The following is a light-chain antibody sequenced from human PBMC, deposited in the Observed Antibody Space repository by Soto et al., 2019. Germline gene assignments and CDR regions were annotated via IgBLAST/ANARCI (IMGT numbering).Light chain of an antibody. J-gene: IGLJ2*01. CDR3: CSYTGGTTLV. V-gene: IGLV2-14*01. Sequence: QSALTQPASVSGSPGQSITISCTGSSSDVGGYKYVSWYQQHPGKAPKLMIFGVSNRPSGVSNRFSGSKSGNTASLTISGLQAEDEGDYYCCSYTGGTTLVCGGGTKVTVL. CDR1: SSDVGGYKY. CDR2: GVS.